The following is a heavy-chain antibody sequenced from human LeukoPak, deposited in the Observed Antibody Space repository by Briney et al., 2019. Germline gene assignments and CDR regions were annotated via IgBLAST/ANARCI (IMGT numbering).Heavy chain of an antibody. J-gene: IGHJ4*02. CDR2: ITNSGSTI. Sequence: PGGSLRLSCAASGFTFSDYYMSWIRQAPGKGLEWVSYITNSGSTIYYADSVKGRFTISRDNAKNSLYLQMNSLRAEDTAVYYCAREKRLGYCTNGVCRPLDYWGQGTLVTVSS. D-gene: IGHD2-8*01. CDR3: AREKRLGYCTNGVCRPLDY. V-gene: IGHV3-11*04. CDR1: GFTFSDYY.